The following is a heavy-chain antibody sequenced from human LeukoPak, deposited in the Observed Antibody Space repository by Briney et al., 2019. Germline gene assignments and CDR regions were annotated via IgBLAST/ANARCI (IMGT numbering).Heavy chain of an antibody. J-gene: IGHJ6*02. CDR1: GFTFSSYW. Sequence: PGGSLRLSCAASGFTFSSYWVSWVRQAPGKGLEWVANIKQDGSEKYYVDSVKGRFTISRDNAKNSLYLQMNSLRAEDTAVYYCARDMAAAVLDYYYYGMDVWGQGTTVTVSS. D-gene: IGHD6-13*01. CDR2: IKQDGSEK. CDR3: ARDMAAAVLDYYYYGMDV. V-gene: IGHV3-7*01.